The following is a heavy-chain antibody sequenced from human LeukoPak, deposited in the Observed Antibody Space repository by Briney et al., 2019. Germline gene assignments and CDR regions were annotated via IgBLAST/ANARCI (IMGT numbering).Heavy chain of an antibody. CDR2: INPNSGGT. CDR3: ARDSEMATITLGCYFDY. D-gene: IGHD5-24*01. Sequence: ASVKVSCKASGYTFTGYYMHWVRQAPGQGLEWMGWINPNSGGTNYARKFQGRVTMTRDTSISTAYMELSRLRSDDTAVYYCARDSEMATITLGCYFDYWGQGTLVTVSS. J-gene: IGHJ4*02. V-gene: IGHV1-2*02. CDR1: GYTFTGYY.